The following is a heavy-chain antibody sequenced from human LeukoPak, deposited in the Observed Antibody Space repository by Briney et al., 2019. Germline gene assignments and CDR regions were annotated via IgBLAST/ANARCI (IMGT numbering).Heavy chain of an antibody. V-gene: IGHV3-23*01. CDR1: GFTFSSYA. D-gene: IGHD3-9*01. CDR3: AKDRFVDWSAGIDP. J-gene: IGHJ5*02. CDR2: ISGSAGST. Sequence: GGSLRLSCAASGFTFSSYAMTWVRQAPGKGLEWVSFISGSAGSTYYADSVKGRFTISRDNSKNTLYLQMSSLGADDTAVYYCAKDRFVDWSAGIDPWGQGTLVTVSS.